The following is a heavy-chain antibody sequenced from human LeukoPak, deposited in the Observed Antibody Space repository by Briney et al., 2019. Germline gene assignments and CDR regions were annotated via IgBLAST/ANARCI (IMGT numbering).Heavy chain of an antibody. V-gene: IGHV3-30-3*01. Sequence: GSLRLSCAASGFTFSSYAMHWVRQAPGKGLEWVAVISYDGSNKYYADSVKGRFTISRDNSKNTLYLQMNSLRAEDTAVYYCARDSDYDILTGTIDYWGQGTLVTVSS. CDR2: ISYDGSNK. D-gene: IGHD3-9*01. CDR3: ARDSDYDILTGTIDY. J-gene: IGHJ4*02. CDR1: GFTFSSYA.